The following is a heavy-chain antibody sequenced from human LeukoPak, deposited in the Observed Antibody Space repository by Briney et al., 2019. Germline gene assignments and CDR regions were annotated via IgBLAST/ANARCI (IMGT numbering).Heavy chain of an antibody. V-gene: IGHV4-39*01. CDR2: IYYSGTT. Sequence: PSETLSLTCTVSGASIISTTYYWGWIRQPPGKGLEWIGTIYYSGTTYYNPSLKSRVTISVDTSKNQFSLKLSSVTAADTAVYYCARTHTCGDFDYWGQGTLVTVSS. CDR3: ARTHTCGDFDY. D-gene: IGHD2-2*02. J-gene: IGHJ4*02. CDR1: GASIISTTYY.